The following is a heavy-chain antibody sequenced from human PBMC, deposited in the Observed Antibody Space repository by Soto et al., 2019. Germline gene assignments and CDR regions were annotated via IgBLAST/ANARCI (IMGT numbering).Heavy chain of an antibody. J-gene: IGHJ6*02. CDR1: GFTFSSYA. V-gene: IGHV3-23*01. D-gene: IGHD1-26*01. CDR3: AKDPWELLFIDYYGMDV. Sequence: GGSLRLSCAASGFTFSSYAMSWVRQAPGKGLEWVSAISGSGGSTYYADSVKGRFTISRDNSKNTLYLQMNSLRAEDTAVYYCAKDPWELLFIDYYGMDVWGQGTTVTVSS. CDR2: ISGSGGST.